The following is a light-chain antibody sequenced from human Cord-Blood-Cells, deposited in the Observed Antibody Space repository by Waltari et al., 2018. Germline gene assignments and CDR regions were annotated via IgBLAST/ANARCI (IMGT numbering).Light chain of an antibody. V-gene: IGKV2-28*01. Sequence: DIVMTQSPLSLPVTPGKPASISCRFSQSPLHSNGYNYLDWYLQKPGQSPQLLIYLGSNRASGVPDRFSGSGSGTDFTLKISRVEAEDVGVYYCMQALQTLQTTLTFGGGTKVEIK. CDR2: LGS. CDR1: QSPLHSNGYNY. J-gene: IGKJ4*01. CDR3: MQALQTLQTTLT.